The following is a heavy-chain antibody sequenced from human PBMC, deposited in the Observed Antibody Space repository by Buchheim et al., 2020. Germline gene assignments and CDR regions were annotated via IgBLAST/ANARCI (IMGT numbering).Heavy chain of an antibody. CDR3: ARSITTHYSWADY. Sequence: QVQLQESGPGLVKPSQTLSLTCTVSGGSISSGGYYWSWIRQHPGKGLEWIGEISHTGRTNYNPSLESRLTISLDKSQNQFSLELTSVTAADTALYYCARSITTHYSWADYWGQGIL. D-gene: IGHD3-22*01. CDR1: GGSISSGGYY. CDR2: ISHTGRT. J-gene: IGHJ4*02. V-gene: IGHV4-31*03.